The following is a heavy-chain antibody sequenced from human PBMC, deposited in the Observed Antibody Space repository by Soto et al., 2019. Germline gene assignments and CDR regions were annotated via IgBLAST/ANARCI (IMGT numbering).Heavy chain of an antibody. D-gene: IGHD5-12*01. Sequence: SETLSLTCGVSGASITTSNWWNWVRQTPEKGLEWIGQVLHTGTTNYNPSLKAPVSISVDKSKNQFSLELTSEYDADTALYFCPRSDGGGSNHNCFDYWGRGTLGTVSS. CDR1: GASITTSNW. V-gene: IGHV4-4*02. CDR3: PRSDGGGSNHNCFDY. CDR2: VLHTGTT. J-gene: IGHJ4*02.